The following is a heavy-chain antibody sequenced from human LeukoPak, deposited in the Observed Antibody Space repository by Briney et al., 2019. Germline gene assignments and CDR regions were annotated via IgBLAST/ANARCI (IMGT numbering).Heavy chain of an antibody. J-gene: IGHJ4*02. CDR1: GFTFSSYA. Sequence: GRSLRLSCAASGFTFSSYAMHWVRQAPGKGLEGVAVISYDGSNKYYADSVKGRFTISRDNSKNTLYLQMNSLRAEDTAVYYCATNPLYYGILTGTIFDYWGQGTLVTVSS. V-gene: IGHV3-30*04. CDR3: ATNPLYYGILTGTIFDY. CDR2: ISYDGSNK. D-gene: IGHD3-9*01.